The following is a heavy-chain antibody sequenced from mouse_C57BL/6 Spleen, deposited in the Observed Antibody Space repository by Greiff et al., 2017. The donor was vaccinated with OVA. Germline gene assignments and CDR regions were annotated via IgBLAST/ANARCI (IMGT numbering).Heavy chain of an antibody. J-gene: IGHJ1*03. V-gene: IGHV7-3*01. CDR2: IRNKANGYTT. CDR1: GFTFTDYY. Sequence: EVHLVESGGGLVQPGGSLSLSCAASGFTFTDYYMSWVRQPPGKALEWLGFIRNKANGYTTEYSASVKGRFTISRDNSQSILYLQMKALRAEDSATYYCARYGAGSTYDWYFDVWGTGTTVTVSS. CDR3: ARYGAGSTYDWYFDV. D-gene: IGHD1-1*01.